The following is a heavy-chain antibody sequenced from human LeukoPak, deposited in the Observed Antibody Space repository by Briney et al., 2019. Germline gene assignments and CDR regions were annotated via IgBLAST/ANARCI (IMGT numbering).Heavy chain of an antibody. CDR2: IYPYDSDT. Sequence: GESLKISCKGSGYSFIGYWIGWVRQMPGKGLEWMGIIYPYDSDTRYSPSFQGQVTISGDKSISTAYLQWSSLKASDTAMYYCARQASYGYLIDYWGQGTLVTVSS. D-gene: IGHD5-18*01. J-gene: IGHJ4*02. V-gene: IGHV5-51*01. CDR3: ARQASYGYLIDY. CDR1: GYSFIGYW.